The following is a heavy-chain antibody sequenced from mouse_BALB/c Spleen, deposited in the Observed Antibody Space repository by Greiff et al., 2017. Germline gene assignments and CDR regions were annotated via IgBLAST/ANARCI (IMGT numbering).Heavy chain of an antibody. V-gene: IGHV4-1*02. CDR2: INPDSSTI. D-gene: IGHD2-4*01. J-gene: IGHJ2*01. CDR3: ARPIYYDYAYYFDY. Sequence: EVKLQESGGGLVQPGGSLKLSCAASGFDFSRYWMSWVRQAPGKGLEWIGEINPDSSTINYTPSLKDKFIISRDNAKNTLYLQMSKVRSEDTALYYCARPIYYDYAYYFDYWGQGTTLTVSS. CDR1: GFDFSRYW.